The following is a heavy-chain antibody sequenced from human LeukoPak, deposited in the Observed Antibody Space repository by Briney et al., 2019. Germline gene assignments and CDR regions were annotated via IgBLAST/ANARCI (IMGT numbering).Heavy chain of an antibody. CDR3: AREDCSGGSCYSFDP. CDR2: INAGNGNT. J-gene: IGHJ5*02. CDR1: GYTFTSYA. Sequence: ASVKVSCKASGYTFTSYAMHWVRQAPGQRLEWMGWINAGNGNTKYSQKFQGRVTITRDTSASTAYMELSSLRSEDTAVYYCAREDCSGGSCYSFDPWGQGTLVTVSS. D-gene: IGHD2-15*01. V-gene: IGHV1-3*01.